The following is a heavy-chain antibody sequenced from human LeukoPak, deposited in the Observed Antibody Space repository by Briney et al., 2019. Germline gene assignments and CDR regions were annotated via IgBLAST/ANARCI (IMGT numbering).Heavy chain of an antibody. D-gene: IGHD2-21*02. CDR1: GGSISSYY. V-gene: IGHV4-59*01. CDR2: IYYTGST. J-gene: IGHJ3*01. CDR3: ARGVAWRGDSTPFDV. Sequence: SETLSFTCTVSGGSISSYYWTWIRQPPGKGLECIGYIYYTGSTNYNPSLKSRVTISVDTSKNQFSLKLSSMTAADTAVYYCARGVAWRGDSTPFDVWGQGTMVTVS.